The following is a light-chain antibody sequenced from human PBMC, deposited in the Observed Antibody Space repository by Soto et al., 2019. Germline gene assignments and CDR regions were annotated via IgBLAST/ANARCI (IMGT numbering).Light chain of an antibody. CDR3: QRYNNWPRT. J-gene: IGKJ1*01. V-gene: IGKV3-15*01. Sequence: EIVMTQSPATLSVSPGERATLSCRASQSVSRNLAWYQQKPGQAPRLLIYGASTRATGIPARFSGSGSGTELTLTNSSLQSEDFAVYYCQRYNNWPRTFREGTKVDI. CDR1: QSVSRN. CDR2: GAS.